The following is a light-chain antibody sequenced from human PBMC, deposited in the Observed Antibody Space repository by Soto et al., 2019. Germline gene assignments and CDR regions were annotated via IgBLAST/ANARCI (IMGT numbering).Light chain of an antibody. V-gene: IGLV2-23*01. CDR2: EGN. Sequence: QSALTQPASVSGSPGQSITISCTGTSSNVGSYNLVSWYQQHPGKAPKLIIYEGNRRPSGISSRFSASKSGNTASLTISGLQAEDEADYYCCSYANTTTLTVLGGGTQLTVL. CDR3: CSYANTTTLTV. CDR1: SSNVGSYNL. J-gene: IGLJ2*01.